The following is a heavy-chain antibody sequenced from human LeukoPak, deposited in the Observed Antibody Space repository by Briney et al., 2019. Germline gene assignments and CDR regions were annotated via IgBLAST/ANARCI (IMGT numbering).Heavy chain of an antibody. CDR2: INWNGGST. J-gene: IGHJ4*02. CDR3: ASGTLKAAATDFDY. D-gene: IGHD6-13*01. CDR1: GFTFDDYG. V-gene: IGHV3-20*04. Sequence: AGSLRLSCAASGFTFDDYGMSWVPQAPGKGLESLYGINWNGGSTGYAGSVKGLFTISRDNAKNSLYLQMNSLRAEDTALYYCASGTLKAAATDFDYWGQGTLVTVSS.